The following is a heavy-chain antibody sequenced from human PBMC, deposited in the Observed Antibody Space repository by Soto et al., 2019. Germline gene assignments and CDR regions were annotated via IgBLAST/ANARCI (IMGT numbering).Heavy chain of an antibody. V-gene: IGHV1-18*04. CDR2: ISAYNGNT. CDR1: GYTFTSYG. CDR3: ARDSDYYDSTDSFDP. J-gene: IGHJ5*02. D-gene: IGHD3-22*01. Sequence: ASVKVSCAASGYTFTSYGISWVRQAPGQGLEWIGWISAYNGNTNYAQKLQGRVTMTTDTSTSTAYMELRSLRSDDTAVYYCARDSDYYDSTDSFDPWGQGTLVTVSS.